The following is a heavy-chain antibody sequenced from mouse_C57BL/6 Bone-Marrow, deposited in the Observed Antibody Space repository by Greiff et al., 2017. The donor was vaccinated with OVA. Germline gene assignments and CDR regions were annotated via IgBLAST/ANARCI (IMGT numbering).Heavy chain of an antibody. CDR2: IYPGDGDT. D-gene: IGHD1-1*01. CDR1: GYAFSSSW. J-gene: IGHJ2*01. Sequence: QVQLQQSGPELVKPGASVKISCKASGYAFSSSWMNWVKQRPGKGLEWIGRIYPGDGDTNYNGKFKGKATLTADKSSSTAYMQLSSLTSEDSAVYFCASFVYYGSSADYWGQGTTLTVSS. CDR3: ASFVYYGSSADY. V-gene: IGHV1-82*01.